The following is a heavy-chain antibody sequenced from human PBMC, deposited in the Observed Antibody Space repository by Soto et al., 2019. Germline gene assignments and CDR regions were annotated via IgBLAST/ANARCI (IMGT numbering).Heavy chain of an antibody. Sequence: GGSLRLSCAASGLTFSSFGMHWVRQAPGKGLEWVAGISYDGSQDFYIDSVKGRFTIFRDNSMNTLYLQMSSLRPEDSAVYYCAKDHSSGWYNSPASLDYWGQGTLVTVSS. D-gene: IGHD6-19*01. J-gene: IGHJ4*02. CDR2: ISYDGSQD. CDR1: GLTFSSFG. V-gene: IGHV3-30*18. CDR3: AKDHSSGWYNSPASLDY.